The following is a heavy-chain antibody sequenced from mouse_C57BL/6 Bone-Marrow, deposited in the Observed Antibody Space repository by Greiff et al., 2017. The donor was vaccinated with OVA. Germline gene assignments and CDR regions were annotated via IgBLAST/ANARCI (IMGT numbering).Heavy chain of an antibody. CDR3: ARCWFAY. CDR2: ISSGSSII. V-gene: IGHV5-17*01. Sequence: EVQRVESGGGLVKPGGSLKLSCAASGFTFSDYGMHWVRQAPEKGLEWVAYISSGSSIIYYAATVKGRFTISIDNAKNTLFLQMTSLRSEVTAMDYCARCWFAYWGQGTLVTVSA. J-gene: IGHJ3*01. CDR1: GFTFSDYG.